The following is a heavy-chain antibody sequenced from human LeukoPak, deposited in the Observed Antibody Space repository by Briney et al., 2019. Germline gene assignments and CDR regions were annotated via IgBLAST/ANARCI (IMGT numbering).Heavy chain of an antibody. CDR2: TYYKSKWYN. CDR3: ARAPIVGATHIDY. D-gene: IGHD1-26*01. J-gene: IGHJ4*02. Sequence: SQTLSLTCAISGDSVSRNSAAWNWIRQSPSRGLEWLGRTYYKSKWYNDYAVSVKSRITINPDTSKNQFSLQLKSVTPEDTAVCYCARAPIVGATHIDYWGQGTLVTVSS. CDR1: GDSVSRNSAA. V-gene: IGHV6-1*01.